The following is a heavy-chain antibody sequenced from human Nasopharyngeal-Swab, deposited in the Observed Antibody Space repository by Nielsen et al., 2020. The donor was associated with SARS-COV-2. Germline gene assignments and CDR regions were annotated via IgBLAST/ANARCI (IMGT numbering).Heavy chain of an antibody. Sequence: RQAPGKGLEWIGYINYSGSTYYNPSLKSRVTISVDTSKNEFSLKLTYVTAADTAVFYCARFGVFDAFDIWGQGTMVTVSS. J-gene: IGHJ3*02. V-gene: IGHV4-31*02. CDR2: INYSGST. D-gene: IGHD5/OR15-5a*01. CDR3: ARFGVFDAFDI.